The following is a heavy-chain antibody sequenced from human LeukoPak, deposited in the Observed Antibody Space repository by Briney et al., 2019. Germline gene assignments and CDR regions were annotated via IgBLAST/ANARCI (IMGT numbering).Heavy chain of an antibody. J-gene: IGHJ3*02. Sequence: GGSLRLSCAASGFTFSSSAMNWVRQAPGKGLEWVSAISISGDDTYYAESVKGRFTISRDNSKNTLYLRMNSLRAEDTAVYYCAKDGGYSNPWDDAFDIWGQGTMVTVSS. CDR1: GFTFSSSA. D-gene: IGHD4-11*01. CDR3: AKDGGYSNPWDDAFDI. CDR2: ISISGDDT. V-gene: IGHV3-23*01.